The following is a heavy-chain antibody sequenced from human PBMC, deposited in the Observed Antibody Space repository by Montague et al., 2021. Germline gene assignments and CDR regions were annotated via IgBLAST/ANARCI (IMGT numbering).Heavy chain of an antibody. CDR3: ARVFSSWYVGWFDP. J-gene: IGHJ5*02. D-gene: IGHD6-13*01. CDR2: IYYSGNS. V-gene: IGHV4-39*07. Sequence: SETLSLTCTVSGASITSNIYYWGWTRQSPGKGLEWIGSIYYSGNSFYQPSLKSRITMAVDTSKNQFSLKFSSVTAADTAIYYCARVFSSWYVGWFDPWGQGTLVTVSS. CDR1: GASITSNIYY.